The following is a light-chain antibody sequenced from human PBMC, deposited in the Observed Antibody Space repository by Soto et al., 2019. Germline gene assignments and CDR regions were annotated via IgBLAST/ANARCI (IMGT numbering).Light chain of an antibody. V-gene: IGKV1-39*01. CDR1: QSISSY. J-gene: IGKJ3*01. CDR3: QQSYSTLRT. Sequence: DIQMTQSPSSLSASVGDRVTITCRASQSISSYLNWYQQKPVKVPKLLIYAASSLQSGVPSRFSGSGSGTDLTLTISSLQPEDFATYYCQQSYSTLRTFGPGTKVDIK. CDR2: AAS.